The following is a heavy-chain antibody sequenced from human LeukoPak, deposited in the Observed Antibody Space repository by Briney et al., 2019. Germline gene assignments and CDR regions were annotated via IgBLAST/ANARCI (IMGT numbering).Heavy chain of an antibody. CDR1: GYSIISGYF. D-gene: IGHD6-13*01. J-gene: IGHJ4*02. V-gene: IGHV4-38-2*02. Sequence: SETLSLTCTVSGYSIISGYFWGWIRQPPGKGPEWIGTISHSGRTFYNPSLRGRVTISLDMSKNQFSLSLSSVTAADAAIYYCARDRGGDGYTSSSDYWGQGTLVTVST. CDR2: ISHSGRT. CDR3: ARDRGGDGYTSSSDY.